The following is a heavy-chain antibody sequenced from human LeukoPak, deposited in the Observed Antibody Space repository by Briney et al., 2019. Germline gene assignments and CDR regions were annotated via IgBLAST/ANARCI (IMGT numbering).Heavy chain of an antibody. CDR2: IYHSGSP. CDR3: AKSNGYGLVDI. J-gene: IGHJ3*02. Sequence: PSETLSLTCTVSGYSISSGSCWGWIRQPPGEGLDWIGSIYHSGSPYYNPSLKSRVTISVDMSRNQFSLKLNSVTAADTAVYYCAKSNGYGLVDIWGQGTMVTVSS. V-gene: IGHV4-38-2*02. CDR1: GYSISSGSC. D-gene: IGHD3-10*01.